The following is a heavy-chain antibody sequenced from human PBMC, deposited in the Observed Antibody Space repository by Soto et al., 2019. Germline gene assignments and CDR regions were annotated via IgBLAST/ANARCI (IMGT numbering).Heavy chain of an antibody. J-gene: IGHJ5*02. CDR1: SGSISSSNW. CDR3: ARGHCSGGSCYSGTYWFDP. D-gene: IGHD2-15*01. Sequence: SETLSLTCAVSSGSISSSNWWSWVRQPPGKGLEWIGEIYHNGSTNYNPSRKSRVTISVEKSENQFSLKLSSVTAADTAVYYCARGHCSGGSCYSGTYWFDPWGQGTLVTVSS. CDR2: IYHNGST. V-gene: IGHV4-4*02.